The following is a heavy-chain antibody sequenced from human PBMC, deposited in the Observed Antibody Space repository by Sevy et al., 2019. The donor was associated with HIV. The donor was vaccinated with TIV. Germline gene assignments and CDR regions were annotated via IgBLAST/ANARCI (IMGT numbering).Heavy chain of an antibody. V-gene: IGHV4-59*13. D-gene: IGHD3-22*01. J-gene: IGHJ4*02. CDR1: GGSISSYY. CDR3: ARGYYYDSSGHPFAY. CDR2: IYYSGST. Sequence: SETLSLTCTVSGGSISSYYWSWIRQPPGKGLEWIGYIYYSGSTNYNPSLKSRVTISVDTSKNQFSLKLSSVTAADTAVYYSARGYYYDSSGHPFAYWGQGTLVTASS.